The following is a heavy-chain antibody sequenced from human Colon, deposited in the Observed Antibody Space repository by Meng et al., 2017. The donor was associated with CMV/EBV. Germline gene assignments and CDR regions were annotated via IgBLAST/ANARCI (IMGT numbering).Heavy chain of an antibody. CDR3: ASILFAAAAGGWGGY. J-gene: IGHJ4*02. Sequence: GPAQEWGAGLLKPSETLSLTCAVYGGSFSGYYWSWIRQPPGKGLEWIGEINHSGSTNYNPSLKSRVTISVDTSKNQFSLKLSSVTAADTAVYYCASILFAAAAGGWGGYWGQGTLVTVSS. D-gene: IGHD6-13*01. V-gene: IGHV4-34*01. CDR2: INHSGST. CDR1: GGSFSGYY.